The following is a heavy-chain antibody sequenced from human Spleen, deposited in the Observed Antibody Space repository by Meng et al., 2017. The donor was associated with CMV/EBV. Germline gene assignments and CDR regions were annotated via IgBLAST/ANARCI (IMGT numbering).Heavy chain of an antibody. CDR1: GSPFTGYY. V-gene: IGHV1-2*02. CDR2: LNPNSGGT. D-gene: IGHD4-11*01. Sequence: ASGSPFTGYYMHWVRQAPGQGLEWMGWLNPNSGGTNYAQQFQGRVTMTRDTSISTSYMELSRLRSNDTAVYYCARGDYTNYGFFDPWGQGTLVTVSS. J-gene: IGHJ5*02. CDR3: ARGDYTNYGFFDP.